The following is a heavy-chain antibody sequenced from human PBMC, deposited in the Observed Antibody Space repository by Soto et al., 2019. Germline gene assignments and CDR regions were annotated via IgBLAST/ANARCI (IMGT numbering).Heavy chain of an antibody. CDR1: GFSLSNARMG. Sequence: QVTLKESGPVLVKPTETLTLTCTVSGFSLSNARMGVSWIRQPPGKALEWLAHIFSNDEKSYSTSLKSRLTISKDTSKSQVVLTMTNMDPVDTATYYCARSSNLRATVAGTENWFDPWGQGTLVTVSS. V-gene: IGHV2-26*01. D-gene: IGHD6-19*01. J-gene: IGHJ5*02. CDR2: IFSNDEK. CDR3: ARSSNLRATVAGTENWFDP.